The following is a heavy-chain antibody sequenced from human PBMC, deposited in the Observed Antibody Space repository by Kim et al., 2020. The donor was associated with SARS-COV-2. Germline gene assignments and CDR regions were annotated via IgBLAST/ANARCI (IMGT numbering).Heavy chain of an antibody. J-gene: IGHJ5*02. CDR3: ARDQRAYLTMVRGVINWFDP. D-gene: IGHD3-10*01. V-gene: IGHV1-18*01. Sequence: ASVKVSCKASGYTFTSYGISWVRQAPGQGLEWMGWISAYNGNTNYAQKLQGRVTMTTDTSTSTAYMELRSLRSDDTAVYYCARDQRAYLTMVRGVINWFDPWGQGTLVTVSS. CDR1: GYTFTSYG. CDR2: ISAYNGNT.